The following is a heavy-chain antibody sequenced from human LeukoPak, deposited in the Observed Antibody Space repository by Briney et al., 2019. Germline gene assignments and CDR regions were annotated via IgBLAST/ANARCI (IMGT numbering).Heavy chain of an antibody. D-gene: IGHD3-16*01. J-gene: IGHJ4*02. CDR3: ARGVLRLDY. CDR2: INHSGST. Sequence: PSETLSLTXAVYGGSFRVYYWSCICQPPGKGLEWIGEINHSGSTNYNPSLKSRVTISVDTSKNQFSLRLSSVTAADTAVSYCARGVLRLDYWGQGTLVTVSS. V-gene: IGHV4-34*01. CDR1: GGSFRVYY.